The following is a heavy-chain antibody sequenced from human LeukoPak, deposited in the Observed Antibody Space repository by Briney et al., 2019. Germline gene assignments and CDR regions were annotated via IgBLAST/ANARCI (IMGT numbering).Heavy chain of an antibody. J-gene: IGHJ6*02. CDR1: GYTFTGYY. V-gene: IGHV1-2*02. Sequence: ASVKVSCKASGYTFTGYYMHWVRQAPGQGLEWMGWINPNSGGTNYAQKFQGRVTMTRDTSISTAYMELSRLRSDDTAVYYCARERQQLVLYYYYGMDVWGQGTTVTVSS. CDR2: INPNSGGT. CDR3: ARERQQLVLYYYYGMDV. D-gene: IGHD6-13*01.